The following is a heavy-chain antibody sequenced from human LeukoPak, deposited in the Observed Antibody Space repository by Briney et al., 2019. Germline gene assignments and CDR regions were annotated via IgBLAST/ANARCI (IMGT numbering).Heavy chain of an antibody. CDR1: GFTFSNAW. CDR3: TTVSVVVTAIRGY. J-gene: IGHJ4*02. CDR2: IKSKTDGGTT. V-gene: IGHV3-15*01. Sequence: GGSLRLPCAASGFTFSNAWMSWVRQAPGKGLEWVGRIKSKTDGGTTDYAAPVKGRFTISRDDSKNTLYLQMNSLKTEDTAVYYCTTVSVVVTAIRGYWGQGTLVTVSS. D-gene: IGHD2-21*02.